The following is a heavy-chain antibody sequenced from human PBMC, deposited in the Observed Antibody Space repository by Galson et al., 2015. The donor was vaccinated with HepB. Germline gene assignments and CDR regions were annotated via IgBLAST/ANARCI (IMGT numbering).Heavy chain of an antibody. J-gene: IGHJ5*02. CDR3: AGIPRLLVAARRGWFDP. CDR2: INHSGST. CDR1: GGSFSGYY. V-gene: IGHV4-34*01. Sequence: SETLSLTCAVYGGSFSGYYWSWIRQPPGKGLEWIGEINHSGSTNYNPSLKSRVTISVDTSKNQFSLKLSSVTAADTAVYYCAGIPRLLVAARRGWFDPWGQGTLVTVSS. D-gene: IGHD6-6*01.